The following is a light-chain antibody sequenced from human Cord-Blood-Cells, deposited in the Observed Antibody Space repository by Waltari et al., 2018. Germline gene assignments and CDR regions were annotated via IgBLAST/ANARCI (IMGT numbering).Light chain of an antibody. V-gene: IGLV2-11*01. CDR2: DVS. CDR3: CSYAGSYTVV. Sequence: QSALTQPRSVSGSPGQSVTISCTGTSSDVGGYNYVSWSQQHPGKAPKLMIYDVSKRPSGVPDRCSGSKSGNTASLTISGLQAEDEADYYCCSYAGSYTVVFGGGTKLTVL. J-gene: IGLJ2*01. CDR1: SSDVGGYNY.